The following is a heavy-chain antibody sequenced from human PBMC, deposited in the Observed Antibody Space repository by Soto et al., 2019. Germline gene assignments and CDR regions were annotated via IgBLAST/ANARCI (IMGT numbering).Heavy chain of an antibody. Sequence: QVQLQESGPGLVKPSETLSLTCTVSGGSISSYYWSWIRQPPGKGLEWIGYIYYSGSTNYNPSLKSRVTISVDTSKNQFSLKLSSVTAADTAVYYCARSFYGSGSYYNNWFDPWGQGTLVTVSS. J-gene: IGHJ5*02. D-gene: IGHD3-10*01. V-gene: IGHV4-59*01. CDR1: GGSISSYY. CDR3: ARSFYGSGSYYNNWFDP. CDR2: IYYSGST.